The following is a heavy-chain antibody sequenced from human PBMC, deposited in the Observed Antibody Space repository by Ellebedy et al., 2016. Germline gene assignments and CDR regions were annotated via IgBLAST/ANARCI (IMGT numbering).Heavy chain of an antibody. D-gene: IGHD1-1*01. J-gene: IGHJ6*02. CDR2: IIPLLGIA. V-gene: IGHV1-69*04. Sequence: ASVKVSCKASVGTFSSYAISWVRQAPGQGLEWMGRIIPLLGIANYAQKFQGKVTITADKSTRTAYMELSSLRSEDTAVYYCARIYNWNDEPYGMDVWGQGTTVTVSS. CDR3: ARIYNWNDEPYGMDV. CDR1: VGTFSSYA.